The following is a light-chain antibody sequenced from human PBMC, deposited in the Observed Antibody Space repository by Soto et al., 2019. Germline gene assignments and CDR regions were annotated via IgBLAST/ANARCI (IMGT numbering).Light chain of an antibody. V-gene: IGLV1-40*01. CDR1: SSNIGASYN. CDR3: QSYDSSLSVV. J-gene: IGLJ2*01. CDR2: GNS. Sequence: QSVLTQPPSVSGAPGQRVTISCTGSSSNIGASYNVHWYRQLPGTAPKILIYGNSNRPSGVPDRFSGSKSGTSASLAITGLQAEDEADYYCQSYDSSLSVVFGGGTKVTVL.